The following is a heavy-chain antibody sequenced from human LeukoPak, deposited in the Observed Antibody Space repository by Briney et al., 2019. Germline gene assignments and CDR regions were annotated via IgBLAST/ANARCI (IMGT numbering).Heavy chain of an antibody. Sequence: GGSLRLSCTASGFTFSDCDMSCVRQAPRKGLEWVSSISYRSSPIYYADSVKGRFTISRDNAKNSLYLQMDSLRAGDTAVYYCARAYPPLRTAAAGDQWGQGTLVTVSS. V-gene: IGHV3-21*01. CDR2: ISYRSSPI. CDR1: GFTFSDCD. J-gene: IGHJ4*02. CDR3: ARAYPPLRTAAAGDQ. D-gene: IGHD6-13*01.